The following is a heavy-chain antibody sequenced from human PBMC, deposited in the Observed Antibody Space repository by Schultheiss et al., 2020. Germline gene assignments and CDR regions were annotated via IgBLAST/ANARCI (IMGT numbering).Heavy chain of an antibody. D-gene: IGHD3-10*01. J-gene: IGHJ3*02. Sequence: SETLSLTCTVSGGSISSYYWSWIRQPPGKGLEWIGSIYYSGSTYYNPSLKSRVTISVDTSKNQFSLKLSSVTAADTAVYYCARLRRSITMVRGKTGRPDAFDIWGQGTMVTVSS. V-gene: IGHV4-59*08. CDR2: IYYSGST. CDR1: GGSISSYY. CDR3: ARLRRSITMVRGKTGRPDAFDI.